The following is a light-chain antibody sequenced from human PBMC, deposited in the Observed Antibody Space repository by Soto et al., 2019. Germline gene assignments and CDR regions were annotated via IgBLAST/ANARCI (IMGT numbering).Light chain of an antibody. CDR1: QSVSSN. Sequence: EVVRTKYPATLSVAPGERATLSCRASQSVSSNLAWYQQKPGQAPRLLIYDASTRATGIPARFSGSGSGTEFTLTISSLQSEDFAVYYCQQYNNWPPYTFGQGTKLEIK. CDR2: DAS. CDR3: QQYNNWPPYT. V-gene: IGKV3-15*01. J-gene: IGKJ2*01.